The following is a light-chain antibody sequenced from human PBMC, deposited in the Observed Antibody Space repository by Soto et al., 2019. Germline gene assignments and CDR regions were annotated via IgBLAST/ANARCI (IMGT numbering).Light chain of an antibody. Sequence: DIVMTQSPATLSVSPGERVTLSCRASQTIGNNLAWYQHKPGQAPRLLIYGPSTRATGMPARFSGSGSGTEFTLTIRSMQSEDFAVYYCQQYKDWPRTFGQGTKVDIK. CDR1: QTIGNN. CDR3: QQYKDWPRT. V-gene: IGKV3-15*01. CDR2: GPS. J-gene: IGKJ1*01.